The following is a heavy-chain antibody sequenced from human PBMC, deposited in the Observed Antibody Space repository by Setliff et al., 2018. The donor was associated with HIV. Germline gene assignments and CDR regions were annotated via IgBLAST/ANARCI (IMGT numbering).Heavy chain of an antibody. D-gene: IGHD1-1*01. Sequence: GASVKVSCKASGYTFTGYYMHWVRQATGHGLEWMGWMNPKSGNRGYAQKFQGRVTMTRDTSITTAFMELSSLRSEDTAVYYCVRGPLLESISYYYYYMDVWGKGTTVTVSS. CDR2: MNPKSGNR. J-gene: IGHJ6*03. CDR3: VRGPLLESISYYYYYMDV. V-gene: IGHV1-8*02. CDR1: GYTFTGYY.